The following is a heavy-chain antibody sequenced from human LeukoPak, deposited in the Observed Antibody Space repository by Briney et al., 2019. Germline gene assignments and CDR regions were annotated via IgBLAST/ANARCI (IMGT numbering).Heavy chain of an antibody. CDR3: ARYYGSGSYYLDY. D-gene: IGHD3-10*01. V-gene: IGHV4-59*01. CDR1: GGSISSYY. J-gene: IGHJ4*02. Sequence: SETLSLTCTVSGGSISSYYWSWIRQPPGKGLECTGYIYYSGSTNYNPSLKSRVTISVDTSKNQFSLKLSSVTAADTAVYYCARYYGSGSYYLDYWGQGTLVTVSS. CDR2: IYYSGST.